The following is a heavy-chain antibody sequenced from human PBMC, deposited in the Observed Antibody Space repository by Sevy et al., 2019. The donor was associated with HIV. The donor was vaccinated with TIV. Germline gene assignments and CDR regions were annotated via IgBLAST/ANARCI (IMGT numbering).Heavy chain of an antibody. CDR3: ARPRANYVDNYFFYAMDV. V-gene: IGHV3-30-3*01. CDR1: GFAFSNYYA. D-gene: IGHD4-17*01. J-gene: IGHJ6*02. Sequence: GGSLRLSCAASGFAFSNYYAMYWVRQAPGKGLKWVALISYDGNDKYYADSVKGPFTIYRDNFKNTLYLQMNSLTAEDTAVYYCARPRANYVDNYFFYAMDVWGQGTTVTVSS. CDR2: ISYDGNDK.